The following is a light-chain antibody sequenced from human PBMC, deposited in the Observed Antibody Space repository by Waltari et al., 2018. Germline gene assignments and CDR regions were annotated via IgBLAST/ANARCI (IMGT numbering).Light chain of an antibody. V-gene: IGLV2-11*01. CDR3: STWDYSLSIWV. CDR1: SSDVGGYNY. Sequence: QSALTQPRSVSGSPGQSVTISCTGTSSDVGGYNYVSWYQQISHGAPKTVMFGNSLPSGIPDRFSGSKSGTTDSLTISGLQPEDEADYCCSTWDYSLSIWVFGGGTKLTVL. CDR2: GN. J-gene: IGLJ3*02.